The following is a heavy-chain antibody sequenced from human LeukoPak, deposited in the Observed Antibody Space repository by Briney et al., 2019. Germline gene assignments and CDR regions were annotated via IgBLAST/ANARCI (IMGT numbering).Heavy chain of an antibody. J-gene: IGHJ4*02. V-gene: IGHV3-23*01. CDR2: ISGSGAST. D-gene: IGHD3-22*01. Sequence: QSGGSLRLSCAASGFTFSSYAMNWVRQAPGKGLEWVSAISGSGASTYYVDSVKGRFTISRDNSKNMVYLQMNSLRAEDTAVYYCAKEVYYYDDSGHPHGNWGQGTLVTVSS. CDR1: GFTFSSYA. CDR3: AKEVYYYDDSGHPHGN.